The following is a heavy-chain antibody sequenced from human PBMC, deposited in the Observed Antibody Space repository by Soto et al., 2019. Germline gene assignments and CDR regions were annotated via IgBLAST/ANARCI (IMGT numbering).Heavy chain of an antibody. CDR1: GFTFSSYG. Sequence: GGSLRLSCAASGFTFSSYGMHWVRQAPGKGLEWVAVISYDGSNKYYADSVKGRFTISRDNSKNTLYLQMNSLRAEDTAVYYWAKINTIFGVVNGFYGMDVWGQGTTVTVSS. D-gene: IGHD3-3*01. J-gene: IGHJ6*02. CDR2: ISYDGSNK. CDR3: AKINTIFGVVNGFYGMDV. V-gene: IGHV3-30*18.